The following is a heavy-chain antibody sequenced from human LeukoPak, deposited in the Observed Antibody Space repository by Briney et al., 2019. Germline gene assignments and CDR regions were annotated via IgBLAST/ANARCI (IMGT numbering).Heavy chain of an antibody. J-gene: IGHJ4*02. D-gene: IGHD5/OR15-5a*01. CDR2: IIPIFGTA. Sequence: ASVKVSCKASGGTFSSYAISWVRQAPGQGLEWMGGIIPIFGTANYAQKFQGRVTITADESTSTAYMELSSLRSEDTAVYYCAKSEVYDGGEFDYWGQGTLVTVSS. CDR3: AKSEVYDGGEFDY. V-gene: IGHV1-69*13. CDR1: GGTFSSYA.